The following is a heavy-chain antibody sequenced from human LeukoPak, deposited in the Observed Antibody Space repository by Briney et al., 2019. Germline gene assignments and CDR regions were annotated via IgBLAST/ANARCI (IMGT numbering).Heavy chain of an antibody. CDR3: ARVRTAAAGTSPAYYSYGMDV. Sequence: SETLSLTCAVSGDSISSSNWWSWVRQPPGKGREWIAEIYHSGSTNYNPSLKSRVTISVDNSKNQFSLKLSSVTAAATAVYYSARVRTAAAGTSPAYYSYGMDVWGKGTTVTVSS. J-gene: IGHJ6*04. CDR1: GDSISSSNW. V-gene: IGHV4-4*02. D-gene: IGHD6-25*01. CDR2: IYHSGST.